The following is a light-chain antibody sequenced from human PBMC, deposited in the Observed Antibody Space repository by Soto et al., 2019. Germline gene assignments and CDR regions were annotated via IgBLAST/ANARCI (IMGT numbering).Light chain of an antibody. CDR1: SSDVGSYNL. J-gene: IGLJ1*01. Sequence: QSVLTQPASVSGAPGQSITISCTGTSSDVGSYNLVSWYQQHPGKAPNLMIYEVSKRPSEVSNRFSGSKSGNTASLTISGLQAEDEADYYCCSYPGSSTYEVIVYGTGTKVTVL. V-gene: IGLV2-23*02. CDR3: CSYPGSSTYEVIV. CDR2: EVS.